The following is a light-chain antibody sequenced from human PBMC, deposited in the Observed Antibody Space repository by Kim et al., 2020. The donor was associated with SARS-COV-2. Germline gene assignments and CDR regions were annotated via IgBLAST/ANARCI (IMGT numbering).Light chain of an antibody. CDR1: CGVVCGYHY. V-gene: IGLV2-11*02. CDR2: YVS. J-gene: IGLJ1*01. Sequence: GLSLIIFSTGTCGVVCGYHYASYYHQHPGESPSFMIYYVSRRPSDVPYCFCGCNSCNTASLTIYRLQAEDEADYYCCSYAGSYTYVFGSGTKVTVL. CDR3: CSYAGSYTYV.